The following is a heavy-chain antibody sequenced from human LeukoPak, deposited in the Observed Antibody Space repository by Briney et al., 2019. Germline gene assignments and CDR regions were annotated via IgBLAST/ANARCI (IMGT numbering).Heavy chain of an antibody. CDR3: ARGGSSSSGRYFDY. Sequence: KPSETLSLTCTVSGRSISSYYWSWIRQPAGKGLEWIGRIYTSGSTNYNPSLKSRVTISVDKSKNQFSLKLSSVTAADTAVYYCARGGSSSSGRYFDYWGQGTLVTVSS. D-gene: IGHD6-6*01. CDR1: GRSISSYY. CDR2: IYTSGST. V-gene: IGHV4-4*07. J-gene: IGHJ4*02.